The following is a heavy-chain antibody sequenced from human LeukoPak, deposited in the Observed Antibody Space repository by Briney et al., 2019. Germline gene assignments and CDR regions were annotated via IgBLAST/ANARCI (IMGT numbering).Heavy chain of an antibody. CDR1: GFTFSSYS. D-gene: IGHD6-13*01. CDR2: ISSSSYI. Sequence: GGSLRLSCAASGFTFSSYSMNWVRQAPGKGLEWVSSISSSSYIYYADSVKGRFTISRDNAKNSLYLQMNSLRAEDAAVYYCARDWPTIAAAGTIPEYFQHWGQGTLVTVSS. J-gene: IGHJ1*01. CDR3: ARDWPTIAAAGTIPEYFQH. V-gene: IGHV3-21*01.